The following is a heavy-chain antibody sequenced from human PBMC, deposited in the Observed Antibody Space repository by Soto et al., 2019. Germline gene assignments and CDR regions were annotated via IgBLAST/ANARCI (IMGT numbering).Heavy chain of an antibody. Sequence: GASVKVSCKASGYTFTGYYMHWVRQAPGQGLEWMGWINPNSGGTNYAQKLQGRVTMTTDTSTSTAYMELRSLRSDDTAVYYCARDQRRGPHWFDPWGQGTLVTVSS. J-gene: IGHJ5*02. CDR2: INPNSGGT. D-gene: IGHD2-15*01. CDR1: GYTFTGYY. CDR3: ARDQRRGPHWFDP. V-gene: IGHV1-2*02.